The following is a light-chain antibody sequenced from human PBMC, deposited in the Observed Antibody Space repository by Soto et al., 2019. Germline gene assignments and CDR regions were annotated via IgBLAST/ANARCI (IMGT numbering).Light chain of an antibody. CDR3: QHHGT. J-gene: IGKJ1*01. CDR2: DAS. Sequence: DIQMTQSPSTLSASAGDRVTITCRASQSISSWLAWYQQKPGKAPKLLIYDASSLESGVPSRFSGSGSGTEFTLTISSLQPDDFATYYCQHHGTFGQGTKVEIK. CDR1: QSISSW. V-gene: IGKV1-5*01.